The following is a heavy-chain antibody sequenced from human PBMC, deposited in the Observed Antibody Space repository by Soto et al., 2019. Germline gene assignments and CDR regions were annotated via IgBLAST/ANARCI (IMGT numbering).Heavy chain of an antibody. CDR3: ARLGSSGWYLYDY. CDR2: IYYSGST. Sequence: SETLSLTCTVSGGSISSSSYYWGWIRQPPGKGLEWIGSIYYSGSTYYNPSLKSRVTISVDTSKNQFSLKLSSVTAADTAVYYCARLGSSGWYLYDYWGQGTLVTVSS. CDR1: GGSISSSSYY. V-gene: IGHV4-39*01. D-gene: IGHD6-19*01. J-gene: IGHJ4*02.